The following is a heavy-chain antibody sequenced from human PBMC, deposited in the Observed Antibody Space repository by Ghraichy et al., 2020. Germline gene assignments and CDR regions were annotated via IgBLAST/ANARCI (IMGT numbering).Heavy chain of an antibody. CDR2: IYYSGST. CDR3: ARSQPNSSGWYYRNYYYYYGMDV. D-gene: IGHD6-19*01. CDR1: GGSISSSSYY. Sequence: SETLSLTCTVSGGSISSSSYYWGWIRQPPGKGLEWIGSIYYSGSTYYNPSLKSRVTISVDTSKNQFSLKLSSVTAADTAVYYCARSQPNSSGWYYRNYYYYYGMDVLGQGTTVTVSS. J-gene: IGHJ6*02. V-gene: IGHV4-39*01.